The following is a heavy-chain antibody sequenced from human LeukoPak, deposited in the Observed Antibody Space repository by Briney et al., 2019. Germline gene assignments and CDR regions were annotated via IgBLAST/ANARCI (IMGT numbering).Heavy chain of an antibody. CDR2: IYWDDDE. J-gene: IGHJ4*02. CDR3: AHRPNFQYFFDY. CDR1: GFSLNTRGVG. Sequence: GSGPTLVKPTQTLTLTCTFSGFSLNTRGVGVGWIRQPPGGALEWLALIYWDDDERYSPSLKSRLTITKDTSRNQVVLTMTNMDLVDTATYYCAHRPNFQYFFDYWGQGALVTVSS. D-gene: IGHD4/OR15-4a*01. V-gene: IGHV2-5*02.